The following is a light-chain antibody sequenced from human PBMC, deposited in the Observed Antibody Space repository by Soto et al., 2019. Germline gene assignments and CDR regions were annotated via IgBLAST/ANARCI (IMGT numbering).Light chain of an antibody. CDR1: QSVSSN. V-gene: IGKV3-11*01. CDR3: QQRSNWPLC. J-gene: IGKJ4*01. Sequence: EIVLPQSPATLSLSPGERATLSCRATQSVSSNLAWYQKKPGQAPRLLIYDASNRATGIPARFSGSGSGTDFTLTISSLEPEDFAVYYCQQRSNWPLCFGGGTKVEIK. CDR2: DAS.